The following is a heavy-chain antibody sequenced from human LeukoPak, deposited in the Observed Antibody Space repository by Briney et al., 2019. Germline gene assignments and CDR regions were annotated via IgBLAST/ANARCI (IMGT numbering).Heavy chain of an antibody. CDR2: VWSDGSHQ. D-gene: IGHD2-21*01. CDR3: VRDKDSPGIEKPRRGYFDC. CDR1: GFTFGFSG. V-gene: IGHV3-33*01. Sequence: GGSLRLSCVTSGFTFGFSGMHWVRQAPGKGLEWLAIVWSDGSHQYYADSVRGRFTISRDDSKNTVFLQMTSLRAEDTAVYYCVRDKDSPGIEKPRRGYFDCWGQGTLVTVSS. J-gene: IGHJ4*02.